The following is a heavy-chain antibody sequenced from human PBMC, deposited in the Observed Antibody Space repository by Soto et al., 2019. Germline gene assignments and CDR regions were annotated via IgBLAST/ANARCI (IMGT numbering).Heavy chain of an antibody. CDR1: GFTFSDYA. V-gene: IGHV3-23*01. Sequence: EVQLLQSGGGLVQPGGSLRLSCEASGFTFSDYAMTWVRQAPGKGLEWVSSVSGSGYTTYYADSVNGRFTISRDNSKNTLFLQRNSLRAEDTALYYCARDPDAYLSLWGYDYWGQGTLVTASS. J-gene: IGHJ4*02. D-gene: IGHD3-16*01. CDR3: ARDPDAYLSLWGYDY. CDR2: VSGSGYTT.